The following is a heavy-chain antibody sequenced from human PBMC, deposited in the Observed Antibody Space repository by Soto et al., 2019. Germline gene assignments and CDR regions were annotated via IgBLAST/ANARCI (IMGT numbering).Heavy chain of an antibody. J-gene: IGHJ4*02. CDR3: ARDPVGVDSTFYFDS. D-gene: IGHD2-21*01. CDR1: GFTFSSYG. Sequence: GGSLRLSCAASGFTFSSYGMHWVRQAPGKGLEWVAVISYDGSNKYYADSVKGRFTISRDSAKNSLYLQMNSLRAEDTAVYYCARDPVGVDSTFYFDSWGQGTLVTVSS. V-gene: IGHV3-30*03. CDR2: ISYDGSNK.